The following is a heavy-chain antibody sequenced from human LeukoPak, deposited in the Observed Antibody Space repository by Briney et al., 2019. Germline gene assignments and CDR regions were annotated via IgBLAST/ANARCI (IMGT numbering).Heavy chain of an antibody. CDR3: AKCPSGVLRYFAPIDY. J-gene: IGHJ4*02. V-gene: IGHV3-30*18. D-gene: IGHD3-9*01. CDR2: ISSDGSNK. CDR1: KFAFSNYG. Sequence: GGSLRLSCAASKFAFSNYGMHWVRQAPGKGLEWVAVISSDGSNKYYADSVKGRFTISRDNSKNTLYLQMNSLRAEDTAVYYCAKCPSGVLRYFAPIDYWGQGTLVTVSS.